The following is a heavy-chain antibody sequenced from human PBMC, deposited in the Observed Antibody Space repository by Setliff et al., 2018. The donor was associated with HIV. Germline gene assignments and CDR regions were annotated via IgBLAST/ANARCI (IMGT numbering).Heavy chain of an antibody. J-gene: IGHJ4*02. CDR1: GGSFTSRSYY. Sequence: TLSLTCTVSGGSFTSRSYYWGWIRQPPGKGLEWIGSIFYSGITYYNPSLKSRVTISVDTSKNQFSLKLTSMTAADTSVYYCACRYYDLWSNYYTGIPYWGQGTLVTVSS. CDR2: IFYSGIT. CDR3: ACRYYDLWSNYYTGIPY. V-gene: IGHV4-39*01. D-gene: IGHD3-3*01.